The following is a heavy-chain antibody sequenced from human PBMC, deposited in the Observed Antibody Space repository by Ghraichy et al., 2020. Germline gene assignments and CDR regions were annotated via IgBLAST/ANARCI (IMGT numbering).Heavy chain of an antibody. Sequence: SGPTLVKPTQTLTLTCTFSGFSLSTSGMCVSWIRQPPGKALEWLALIDWDDDKYYSTSLKTRLTISKDTSKNQVVLTMTNMDTVDTATYYCARIILYDFWDYGMDVWGQWTTVTVSS. J-gene: IGHJ6*02. CDR2: IDWDDDK. CDR3: ARIILYDFWDYGMDV. CDR1: GFSLSTSGMC. D-gene: IGHD3-3*01. V-gene: IGHV2-70*01.